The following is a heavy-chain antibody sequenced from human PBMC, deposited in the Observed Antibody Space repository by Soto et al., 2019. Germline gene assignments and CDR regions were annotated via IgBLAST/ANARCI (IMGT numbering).Heavy chain of an antibody. V-gene: IGHV1-3*04. CDR1: GYTFTNYA. Sequence: ASVKVSCKASGYTFTNYAMHWVRQAPGQRLEWMGWINTATGNTKYSRKFLGRISLTRDTSATTVYMELSRLTSTDTAVYYCARDILFENWFAPWGQGTLVTVSS. CDR3: ARDILFENWFAP. J-gene: IGHJ5*02. CDR2: INTATGNT.